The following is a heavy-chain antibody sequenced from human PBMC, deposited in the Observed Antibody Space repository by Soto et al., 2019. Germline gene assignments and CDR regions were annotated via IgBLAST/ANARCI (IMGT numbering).Heavy chain of an antibody. J-gene: IGHJ4*02. CDR3: APYYDVLTGYYGFYD. CDR2: ISGSGGST. V-gene: IGHV3-23*01. CDR1: GFTFSSYA. Sequence: EVQLLESGGGLVQPGGSLTVSCAASGFTFSSYAMSWVRQAPGKGLEWVSAISGSGGSTYYADSVKGRFTLCRDHSKNTQHLPRNSLRPKDTAVYYCAPYYDVLTGYYGFYDWGQGTLVAVAS. D-gene: IGHD3-9*01.